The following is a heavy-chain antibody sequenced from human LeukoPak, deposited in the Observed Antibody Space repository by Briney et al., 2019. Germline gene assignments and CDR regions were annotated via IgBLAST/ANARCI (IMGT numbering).Heavy chain of an antibody. Sequence: SVKVSCKASGGTFSSYAISWVRQAPGQGLEWMGRIIPILGTANYAQKFQGRVTITTDESTSTAYMELSSLRSEDTAVYYCAREDGDYSTYFQHWGQGTLVTVSS. V-gene: IGHV1-69*11. D-gene: IGHD4-17*01. J-gene: IGHJ1*01. CDR3: AREDGDYSTYFQH. CDR1: GGTFSSYA. CDR2: IIPILGTA.